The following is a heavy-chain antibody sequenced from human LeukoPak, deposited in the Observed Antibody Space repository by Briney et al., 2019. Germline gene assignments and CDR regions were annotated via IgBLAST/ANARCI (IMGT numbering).Heavy chain of an antibody. V-gene: IGHV3-33*01. CDR3: ARVNRGLAFDI. J-gene: IGHJ3*02. CDR2: IWYDGRDK. D-gene: IGHD2-15*01. CDR1: GFTFSSYG. Sequence: PGRALRLSCAASGFTFSSYGMHWVRQAPGKGLEGVAVIWYDGRDKFYADSLKGRFTISRDNSKNTLYLQMNSLRAEDTAVYYCARVNRGLAFDIWGQGT.